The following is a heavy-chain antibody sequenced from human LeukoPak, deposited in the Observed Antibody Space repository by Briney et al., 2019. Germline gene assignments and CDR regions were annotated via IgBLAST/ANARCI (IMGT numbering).Heavy chain of an antibody. D-gene: IGHD4-23*01. J-gene: IGHJ3*02. V-gene: IGHV3-30*18. Sequence: PGGSLRLSCAASGFTFSSYGMHWVRQAPGKGLEWVAVISYDGSNKYYADSVKGRFTISRDNSKNTLYLQMNSLRAEDTAVYYCAKENYGGNSGLDAFDIWGQGTMVTVSS. CDR2: ISYDGSNK. CDR1: GFTFSSYG. CDR3: AKENYGGNSGLDAFDI.